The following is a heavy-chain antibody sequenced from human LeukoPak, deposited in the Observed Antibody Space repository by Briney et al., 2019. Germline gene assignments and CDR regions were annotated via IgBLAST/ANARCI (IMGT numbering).Heavy chain of an antibody. CDR3: VRDSSGYSSAWYGYYYYYMDV. D-gene: IGHD6-19*01. CDR2: INSDGSST. V-gene: IGHV3-74*01. Sequence: GGSLRLSCEASGFTFSTYNMNWVRQAPGKGLVWVSRINSDGSSTTYADSVKGRFTISRDNAKNTLYLQMNSLRAEDTAVYYCVRDSSGYSSAWYGYYYYYMDVWGKGTTVTVSS. J-gene: IGHJ6*03. CDR1: GFTFSTYN.